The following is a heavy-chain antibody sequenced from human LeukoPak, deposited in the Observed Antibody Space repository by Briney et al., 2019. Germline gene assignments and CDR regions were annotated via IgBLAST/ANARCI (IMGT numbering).Heavy chain of an antibody. CDR3: ARDPLYLGNSGGSNY. CDR1: GFTLRSYW. V-gene: IGHV3-74*01. J-gene: IGHJ4*02. Sequence: GGSLRLSCAASGFTLRSYWMHWVRQAPGKGLVWVSRIESDGSSTTYADSVKGRFTISRDNAKNTLYLQMNSLRVEDTAVYYCARDPLYLGNSGGSNYWAQGTRVTVPS. D-gene: IGHD2-15*01. CDR2: IESDGSST.